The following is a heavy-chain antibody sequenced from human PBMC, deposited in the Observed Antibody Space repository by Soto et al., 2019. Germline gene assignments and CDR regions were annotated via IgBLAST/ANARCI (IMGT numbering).Heavy chain of an antibody. J-gene: IGHJ3*01. D-gene: IGHD5-18*01. Sequence: GGSLRLSCAASGFTFNNYWMSWVRQAPGKGLEWVANIKQDGREKYYVDSVKGRFTISRDNAKNSLSLQMNSLRAEDTALYYCARHVDTTFDVWGQGTMVTVSS. CDR3: ARHVDTTFDV. CDR1: GFTFNNYW. V-gene: IGHV3-7*01. CDR2: IKQDGREK.